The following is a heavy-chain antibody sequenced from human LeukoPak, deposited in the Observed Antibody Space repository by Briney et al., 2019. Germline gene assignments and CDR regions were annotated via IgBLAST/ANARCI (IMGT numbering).Heavy chain of an antibody. CDR3: APGGGEYSSSWPHGIPSSQH. D-gene: IGHD6-13*01. Sequence: SETLSLTCAVSGYSISSGYYWGWIRQPPGKGLEWIGSIYHSGSTYYNPSLKSRVTISVDTSKNQFSLKLSSVTAADTAVYYCAPGGGEYSSSWPHGIPSSQHGGRGPL. V-gene: IGHV4-38-2*01. CDR2: IYHSGST. CDR1: GYSISSGYY. J-gene: IGHJ2*01.